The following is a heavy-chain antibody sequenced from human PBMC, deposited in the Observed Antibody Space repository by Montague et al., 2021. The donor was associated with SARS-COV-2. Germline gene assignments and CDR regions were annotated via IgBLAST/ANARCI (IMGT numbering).Heavy chain of an antibody. J-gene: IGHJ5*02. CDR2: IHNGDGNT. V-gene: IGHV3-23*03. CDR3: AKAYSSSWWNWFDP. CDR1: GFTFSSYA. D-gene: IGHD6-13*01. Sequence: SLRLXCAASGFTFSSYAMSWVRQAPGKGLEWVSVIHNGDGNTYYGDSVKGRFTISRDNSKNTLYLQMNSLRAEDTAVYYCAKAYSSSWWNWFDPWGQGTLVTVSS.